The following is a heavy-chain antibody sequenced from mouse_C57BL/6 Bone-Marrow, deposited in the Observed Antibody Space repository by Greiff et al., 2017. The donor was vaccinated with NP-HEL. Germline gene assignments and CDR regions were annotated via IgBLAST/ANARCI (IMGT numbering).Heavy chain of an antibody. Sequence: DVMLVESGEGLVKPGGSLKLSCAASGFTFSSYAMTWVRQTPEQRLEWVAYISSGGDYIYYADTVKGRFTISRDNARNTLYLQMSSLKSEDTAMYYCTRGGLLHFDYWGQGTTLTVSS. V-gene: IGHV5-9-1*02. CDR2: ISSGGDYI. CDR3: TRGGLLHFDY. J-gene: IGHJ2*01. CDR1: GFTFSSYA. D-gene: IGHD2-3*01.